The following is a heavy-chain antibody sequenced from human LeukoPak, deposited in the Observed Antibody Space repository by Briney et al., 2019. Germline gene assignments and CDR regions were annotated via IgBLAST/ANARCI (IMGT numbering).Heavy chain of an antibody. CDR1: GHTFTSYK. CDR2: ISAYSTYNGNT. D-gene: IGHD1-7*01. V-gene: IGHV1-18*04. Sequence: ASVKVSCKASGHTFTSYKMHWVRQAPGQGPEWMGWISAYSTYNGNTNYAQKFQGRVTMTEDTSTDTAYMELSSLRSEDTAVYYCHLGDKTGTTYVGAFDIWGQGTMVTVSS. CDR3: HLGDKTGTTYVGAFDI. J-gene: IGHJ3*02.